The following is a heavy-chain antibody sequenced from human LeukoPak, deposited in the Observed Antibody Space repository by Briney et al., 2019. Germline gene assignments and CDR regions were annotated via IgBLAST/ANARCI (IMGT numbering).Heavy chain of an antibody. CDR2: INHSGSH. V-gene: IGHV4-34*01. J-gene: IGHJ5*02. CDR1: GGSFSGYY. CDR3: ARVGSAYYYCSKWFDP. D-gene: IGHD3-10*01. Sequence: PSETLSLTCAVYGGSFSGYYGRWIRQPPGKGLEWIGEINHSGSHNYNPSLKSRVTISVDTSKSQFSLKLSSVAAADTAVYYCARVGSAYYYCSKWFDPWGQGTLVSVSS.